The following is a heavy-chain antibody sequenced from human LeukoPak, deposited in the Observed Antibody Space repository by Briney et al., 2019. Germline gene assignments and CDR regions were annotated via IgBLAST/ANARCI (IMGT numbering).Heavy chain of an antibody. CDR2: IYTSGST. D-gene: IGHD6-13*01. V-gene: IGHV4-61*02. Sequence: SQTLSLTCTVSGASINSGSYYWSWIRQPAGKGLEWIGRIYTSGSTNYNTSLKSRVTISVDPSKNQFSLKLTSVTAADTAVYYCARDRIAAAGNYYYFYMDVWGKGTTVTVSS. CDR1: GASINSGSYY. CDR3: ARDRIAAAGNYYYFYMDV. J-gene: IGHJ6*03.